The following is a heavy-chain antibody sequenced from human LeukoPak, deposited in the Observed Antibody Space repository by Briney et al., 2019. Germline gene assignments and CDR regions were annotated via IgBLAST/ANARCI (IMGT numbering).Heavy chain of an antibody. J-gene: IGHJ4*02. CDR2: ISGSGGST. CDR3: AKDRDCSSTSCLFDY. Sequence: HSGGSLRLSCAASGFTFSSYAMSWVRQAPGKGLEWVSAISGSGGSTYYADSVKGRFTISRDNSKNTLYLQTNSLRAEDTAVYYCAKDRDCSSTSCLFDYWGQGTLVTVSS. CDR1: GFTFSSYA. D-gene: IGHD2-2*01. V-gene: IGHV3-23*01.